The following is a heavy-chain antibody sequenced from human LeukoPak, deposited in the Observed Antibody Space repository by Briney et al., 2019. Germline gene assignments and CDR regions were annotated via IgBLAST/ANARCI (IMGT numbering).Heavy chain of an antibody. CDR1: RGTVSSCV. V-gene: IGHV1-69*13. CDR2: VLPIFGTA. J-gene: IGHJ5*02. Sequence: SVKVSCKASRGTVSSCVISWVRQAPGQGLEWMGGVLPIFGTAIYAQKWQGRVTITADESTSTAYMELKSLRSEDTAIYYCARAEDQGRYFDWLPGFAPWGQGTLVIVSS. CDR3: ARAEDQGRYFDWLPGFAP. D-gene: IGHD3-9*01.